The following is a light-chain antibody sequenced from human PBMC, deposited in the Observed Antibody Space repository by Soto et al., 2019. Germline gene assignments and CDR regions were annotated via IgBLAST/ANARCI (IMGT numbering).Light chain of an antibody. Sequence: QSALTQPASVSGSPGQSITISCTGTSSDIGGYDYVSWYQQHPGKAPKLMIFDVSSRPSGVSNRFSGSKSANTASLTISGLQAEDEADYYCSSYTSSTSLVLFGGGTKLTVL. V-gene: IGLV2-14*01. CDR3: SSYTSSTSLVL. CDR2: DVS. CDR1: SSDIGGYDY. J-gene: IGLJ2*01.